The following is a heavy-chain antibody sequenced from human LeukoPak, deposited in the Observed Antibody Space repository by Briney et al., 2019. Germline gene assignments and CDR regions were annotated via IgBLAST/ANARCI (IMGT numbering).Heavy chain of an antibody. CDR2: ISAYNSNT. CDR1: GYTFTIYG. Sequence: ASVKLSCKASGYTFTIYGISWERQAPGPGLEWMGWISAYNSNTNYSQKLQGRVSMTTDTSTSTAYMELRSLRSDDTAVYYCARARAAGGSSFDYWGQGTLVTVSS. CDR3: ARARAAGGSSFDY. J-gene: IGHJ4*02. D-gene: IGHD6-13*01. V-gene: IGHV1-18*01.